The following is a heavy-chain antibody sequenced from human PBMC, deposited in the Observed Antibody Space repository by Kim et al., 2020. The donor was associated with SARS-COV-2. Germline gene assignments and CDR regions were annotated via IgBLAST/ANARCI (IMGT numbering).Heavy chain of an antibody. V-gene: IGHV1-2*02. J-gene: IGHJ4*02. CDR1: GYTFTGYY. D-gene: IGHD2-21*02. Sequence: ASVKVSCKASGYTFTGYYMHWVRQAPGQGLEWMGWINPNSGGTNYAQKFQGRVTMTRDTSISTAYMELSRLRSDDTAVYYCARWSPVTPYYFDYWGQGTLVTVSS. CDR2: INPNSGGT. CDR3: ARWSPVTPYYFDY.